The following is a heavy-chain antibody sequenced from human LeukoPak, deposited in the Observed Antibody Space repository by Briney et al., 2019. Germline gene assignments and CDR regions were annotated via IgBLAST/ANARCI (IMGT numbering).Heavy chain of an antibody. CDR2: INPNSGGT. CDR3: ARGKLHTTLFDY. CDR1: GYTFTSYD. V-gene: IGHV1-2*02. D-gene: IGHD1-1*01. J-gene: IGHJ4*02. Sequence: ASVKVSCKASGYTFTSYDINWVRQAPGQGLEWMGWINPNSGGTNYAQKFQGRVTMTRDTSISTAYMELSRLRSDDTAVYYCARGKLHTTLFDYWGQGTLVTVSS.